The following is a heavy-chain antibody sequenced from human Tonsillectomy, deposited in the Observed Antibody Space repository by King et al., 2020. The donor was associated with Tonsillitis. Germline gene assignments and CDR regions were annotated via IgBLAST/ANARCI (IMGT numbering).Heavy chain of an antibody. CDR2: IYHSGST. D-gene: IGHD6-13*01. J-gene: IGHJ4*02. CDR3: ATYSSSWSNFDY. V-gene: IGHV4-4*02. Sequence: VQLQESGPGLVKPSGTLSLTCAVSGGSISSNNWWSWVRQPPGKGLEWIGEIYHSGSTNYNPSLKSRVTISIDNSKNQCSLKFSSVTAADTAVYYCATYSSSWSNFDYWGQGTLVTVSS. CDR1: GGSISSNNW.